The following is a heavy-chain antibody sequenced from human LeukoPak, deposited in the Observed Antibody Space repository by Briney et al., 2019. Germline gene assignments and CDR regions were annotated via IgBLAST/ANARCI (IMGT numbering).Heavy chain of an antibody. CDR2: INRNSGGT. J-gene: IGHJ5*02. CDR1: GYTFTGCY. Sequence: VGSVRVSCKASGYTFTGCYMNWVRQAPGQGLEWMGGINRNSGGTNYAQTLQGRVTMTRDTSISTAYMELSRLRSDDTAVYYCAREYYYDSSGSQSFDPWGQGTLVTVSS. CDR3: AREYYYDSSGSQSFDP. V-gene: IGHV1-2*02. D-gene: IGHD3-22*01.